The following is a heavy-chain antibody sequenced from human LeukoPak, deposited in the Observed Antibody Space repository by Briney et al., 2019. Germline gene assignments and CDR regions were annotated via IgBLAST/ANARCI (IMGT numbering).Heavy chain of an antibody. Sequence: GGSLRLSCAASEFIFTDYYMNWICQAPGKGLERVSFISSNNDYTNYADSVRGRFTISRDNVKNSLYLQMNSLRAEDTAVYYCARDFVSSSTINYYYYGMDVWGQGTTVTVSS. D-gene: IGHD2-2*01. CDR2: ISSNNDYT. V-gene: IGHV3-11*05. CDR3: ARDFVSSSTINYYYYGMDV. J-gene: IGHJ6*02. CDR1: EFIFTDYY.